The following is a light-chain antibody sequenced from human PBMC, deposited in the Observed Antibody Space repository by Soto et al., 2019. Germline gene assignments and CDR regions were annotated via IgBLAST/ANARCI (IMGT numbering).Light chain of an antibody. CDR2: DAS. Sequence: EIVLTQSPATLSLSPGERATLSCRASQSVSSYLAWYQQKPGQAPRLLIYDASNRATDIPARFSGSGSGTEFTLTISSLQSEDFAVYYCQQYNDWPPLTFGPGTKVDIK. CDR1: QSVSSY. CDR3: QQYNDWPPLT. V-gene: IGKV3-11*01. J-gene: IGKJ3*01.